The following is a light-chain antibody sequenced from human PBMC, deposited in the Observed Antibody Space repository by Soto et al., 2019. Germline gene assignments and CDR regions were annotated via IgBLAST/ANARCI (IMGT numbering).Light chain of an antibody. CDR3: QQSYSSPRT. CDR2: AAA. J-gene: IGKJ1*01. CDR1: QSISTY. Sequence: DILMTQSPSSLSASVGDRVPFTCRASQSISTYLKWYQQKPGKAPKVLSYAAASLQSGVPSRFSGSGSGTDFTLTISSLQPEDFATYYCQQSYSSPRTFGQGTKVDI. V-gene: IGKV1-39*01.